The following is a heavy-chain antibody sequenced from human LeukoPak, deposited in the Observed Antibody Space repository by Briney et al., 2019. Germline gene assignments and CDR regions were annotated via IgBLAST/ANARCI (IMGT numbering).Heavy chain of an antibody. CDR2: IYYSGTT. D-gene: IGHD2-15*01. CDR3: AREDYCSGGSCYSGYFQH. CDR1: GGSTSSYY. V-gene: IGHV4-59*01. J-gene: IGHJ1*01. Sequence: SETLSLTCTVSGGSTSSYYWSWIRQPPGKGLEWIGYIYYSGTTNYNPSLKSRVTISVDTSKNQFSLKLSSVTAADTAVYYCAREDYCSGGSCYSGYFQHWGQGTLVTVSS.